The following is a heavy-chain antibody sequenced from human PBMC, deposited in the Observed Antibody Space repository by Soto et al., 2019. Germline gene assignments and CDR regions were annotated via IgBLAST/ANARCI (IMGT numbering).Heavy chain of an antibody. V-gene: IGHV3-23*01. J-gene: IGHJ6*02. D-gene: IGHD1-7*01. CDR3: AKAIYCRTMLCYQDGMDV. Sequence: EVQLLESGGGLVQPGGSLRLSCAASGFTFSSYAMSWVRQAPGKGLGWVLVISGSGIGRDADSVKGRFTISRDNSKNTLYLQMNSLRAEDTAVYYCAKAIYCRTMLCYQDGMDVWGQGTTVVVSS. CDR1: GFTFSSYA. CDR2: ISGSGIGR.